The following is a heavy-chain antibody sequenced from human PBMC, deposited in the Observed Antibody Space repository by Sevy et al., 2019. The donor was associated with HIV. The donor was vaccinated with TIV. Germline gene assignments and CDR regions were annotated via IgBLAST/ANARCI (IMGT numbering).Heavy chain of an antibody. D-gene: IGHD3-3*01. CDR2: MYISGNT. Sequence: SETLSLTCTVSGGSISSHYWSWIRQPAGKGLEWIGHMYISGNTKYNPSLKSRVTMSIDTPKNQFSLKLTSVTAADTVNFYLGRDIGYDFSKRYFYNGLDVWGQGTTVTVSS. CDR3: GRDIGYDFSKRYFYNGLDV. CDR1: GGSISSHY. J-gene: IGHJ6*02. V-gene: IGHV4-4*07.